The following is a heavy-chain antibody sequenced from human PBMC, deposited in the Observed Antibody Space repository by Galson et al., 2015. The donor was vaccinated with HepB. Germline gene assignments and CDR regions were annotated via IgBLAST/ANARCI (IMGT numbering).Heavy chain of an antibody. V-gene: IGHV3-53*01. CDR2: IYSGGNR. J-gene: IGHJ4*02. D-gene: IGHD1-26*01. CDR1: GFTVSTNY. Sequence: SLRLSCAASGFTVSTNYMSWVRQAPGKGLEWVSVIYSGGNRYYADSVKGRFTISRDSSKNTLYLQMNSLRAEDTAIYYCARDLLGGSAGPLDYWGQGTLVTVSS. CDR3: ARDLLGGSAGPLDY.